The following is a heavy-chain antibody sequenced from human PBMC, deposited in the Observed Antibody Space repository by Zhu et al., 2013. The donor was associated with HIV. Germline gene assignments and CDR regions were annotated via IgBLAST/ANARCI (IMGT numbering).Heavy chain of an antibody. V-gene: IGHV3-7*02. Sequence: EVQLVESGGGLVQRGGSLRLSCAASGFMFSSYWMTWVRQAPGKGLEWVANIKHDATEKYYLDSVKGRFTISRDNAKNSLYLQINSLRAEDTAVYYCQYENYYASGTYDYWGQGTLVTVSS. J-gene: IGHJ4*02. CDR1: GFMFSSYW. CDR3: QYENYYASGTYDY. CDR2: IKHDATEK. D-gene: IGHD3-10*01.